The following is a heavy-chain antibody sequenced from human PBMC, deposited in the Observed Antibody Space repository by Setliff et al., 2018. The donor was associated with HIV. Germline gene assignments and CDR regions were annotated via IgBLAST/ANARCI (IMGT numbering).Heavy chain of an antibody. CDR3: ARRKSQPYYFDY. Sequence: SETLSLTCTVSGGSISSYYWNWTRQPPGKGLEWIGEINHSGSTNCNPSLKSRVTISVDTSKNQFSLKLNSVTAADTAVYYCARRKSQPYYFDYWGQGTLVTVSS. CDR2: INHSGST. J-gene: IGHJ4*02. CDR1: GGSISSYY. V-gene: IGHV4-34*01.